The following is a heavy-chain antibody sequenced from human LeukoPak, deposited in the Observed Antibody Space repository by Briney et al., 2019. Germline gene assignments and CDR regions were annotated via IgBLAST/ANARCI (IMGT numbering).Heavy chain of an antibody. CDR2: VYYSGST. D-gene: IGHD2-2*01. V-gene: IGHV4-30-4*01. J-gene: IGHJ3*02. CDR1: GGSISSGDYY. CDR3: ARYGYCSSTSCPDAFDI. Sequence: SQTLSLTCTVSGGSISSGDYYWSWLRQPPGKGLEWIGYVYYSGSTYYNPSLKSRVTISVDTSKHQFSLKLSSVTAADTAVYYCARYGYCSSTSCPDAFDIWGQGTMVTVCS.